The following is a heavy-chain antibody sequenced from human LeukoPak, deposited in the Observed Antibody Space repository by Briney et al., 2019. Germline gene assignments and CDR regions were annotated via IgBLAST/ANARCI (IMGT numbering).Heavy chain of an antibody. CDR3: ARETAERYRGSYFDY. CDR2: EN. D-gene: IGHD1-26*01. V-gene: IGHV4-61*01. Sequence: PETLSLTCTVSGGSVSSGPYYWSWIRQPPGEGLEWIGWENNYNVSLKSRVIISVDRSKNQFSLTFISVTAADTAVYFCARETAERYRGSYFDYWGQGALVTVSS. CDR1: GGSVSSGPYY. J-gene: IGHJ4*02.